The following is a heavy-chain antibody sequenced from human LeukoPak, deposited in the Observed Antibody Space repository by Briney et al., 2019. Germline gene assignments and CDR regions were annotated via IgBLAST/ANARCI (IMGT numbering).Heavy chain of an antibody. V-gene: IGHV4-34*01. CDR3: ARWGREVPAAIDY. D-gene: IGHD2-2*01. CDR1: GGSFSGYY. J-gene: IGHJ4*02. Sequence: SETLSLTCAVYGGSFSGYYWSWIRQPPGKGLEWIGEINHSGSTNYNPSLKSRVTISVDTSKNQFSLKLSSVTAADTAVYYCARWGREVPAAIDYWGQGTLVTVSS. CDR2: INHSGST.